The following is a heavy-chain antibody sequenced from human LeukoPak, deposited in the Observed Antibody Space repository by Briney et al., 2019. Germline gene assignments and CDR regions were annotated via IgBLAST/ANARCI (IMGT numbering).Heavy chain of an antibody. Sequence: PGGSLRLSCAASGFTFSSYWMNWVRQTPGKGLEWVANIKQDGSEKNYVDFVKGRFTISRDNAKNSLDLQMNSLRAEDTAMYYCARARGDGYQWYFDLWAVAPWSLSHQ. CDR2: IKQDGSEK. CDR1: GFTFSSYW. J-gene: IGHJ2*01. CDR3: ARARGDGYQWYFDL. D-gene: IGHD5-24*01. V-gene: IGHV3-7*01.